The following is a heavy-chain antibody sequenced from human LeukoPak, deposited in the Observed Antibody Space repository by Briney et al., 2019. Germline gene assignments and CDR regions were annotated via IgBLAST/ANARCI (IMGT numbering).Heavy chain of an antibody. J-gene: IGHJ4*02. D-gene: IGHD1-26*01. Sequence: GRSLRLSCAASGFTFSSYGMHWVRQAPGKGLEWVAVISYDGSNKYYADSVKGRFTISRDNAKNSLYLQMNSLRAEDTAVYYCARDGATRDHDFDYWGQGTLVTVSS. CDR3: ARDGATRDHDFDY. V-gene: IGHV3-30*03. CDR2: ISYDGSNK. CDR1: GFTFSSYG.